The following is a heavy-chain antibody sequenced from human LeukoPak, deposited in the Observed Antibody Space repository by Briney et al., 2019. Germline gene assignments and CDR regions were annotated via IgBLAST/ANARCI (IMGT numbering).Heavy chain of an antibody. CDR1: GFTFSSYG. J-gene: IGHJ4*02. Sequence: GRSLRLSCAASGFTFSSYGMHWVRQAPGKGLEWVAVISYDGSNKYYADSVKGRFTISRDNSKNTLYLQMNSLRAEDTAVYYCAKAKYDSSGYYYVPTMYFDYWGQGTLVTVSS. D-gene: IGHD3-22*01. CDR3: AKAKYDSSGYYYVPTMYFDY. V-gene: IGHV3-30*18. CDR2: ISYDGSNK.